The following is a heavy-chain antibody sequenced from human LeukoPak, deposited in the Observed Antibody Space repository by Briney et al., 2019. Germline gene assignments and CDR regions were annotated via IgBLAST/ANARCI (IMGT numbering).Heavy chain of an antibody. V-gene: IGHV1-69*06. CDR3: ARVSGSYFGSNFDY. Sequence: ASVKVSCTASVGTFSSYAISWVRQAPGQGLEWMGRIIPIFGTANYAQKFQGRVTITADKSTSTAYMELSSLRSEDTAVYYCARVSGSYFGSNFDYWGQGTLVTVSS. CDR2: IIPIFGTA. J-gene: IGHJ4*02. CDR1: VGTFSSYA. D-gene: IGHD1-26*01.